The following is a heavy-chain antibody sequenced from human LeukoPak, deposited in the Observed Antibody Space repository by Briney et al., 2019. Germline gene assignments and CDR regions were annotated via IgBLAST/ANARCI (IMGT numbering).Heavy chain of an antibody. CDR3: ARAPCSGGSCYSYSSGWLEAFDI. J-gene: IGHJ3*02. D-gene: IGHD2-15*01. V-gene: IGHV3-30*04. CDR2: ISYDGSNK. CDR1: GFPFSSYA. Sequence: PGGSLRLSCAASGFPFSSYAMHWVRQAPGKGLEWVAVISYDGSNKYYADSVKGRFTISRDNSKNTLYLQMNSLRAEDTAVYYCARAPCSGGSCYSYSSGWLEAFDIWGQGTMVTVSS.